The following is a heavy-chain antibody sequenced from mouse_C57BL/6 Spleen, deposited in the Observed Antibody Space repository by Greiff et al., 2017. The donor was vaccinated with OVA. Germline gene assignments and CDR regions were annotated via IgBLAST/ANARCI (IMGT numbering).Heavy chain of an antibody. CDR2: ISSGGDYT. V-gene: IGHV5-9-1*02. Sequence: EVKLMESGEGLVKPGGSLKLSCAASGFTFSSYAMSWVRQTPEKRLEWVAYISSGGDYTYYADTVKGRVTISRDKARNTLYLQMSSLKSEDTAVYYCTRDYNFDYWGQGTTLTVSS. J-gene: IGHJ2*01. CDR1: GFTFSSYA. D-gene: IGHD2-12*01. CDR3: TRDYNFDY.